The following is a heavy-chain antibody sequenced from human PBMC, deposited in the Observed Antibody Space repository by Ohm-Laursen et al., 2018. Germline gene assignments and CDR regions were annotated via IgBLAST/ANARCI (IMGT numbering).Heavy chain of an antibody. CDR3: ARYYGSGRYYYYYGMDV. V-gene: IGHV3-7*01. CDR2: IKQDGSEK. J-gene: IGHJ6*02. Sequence: SLRLSCTASGFTFSSYWMSWVRQAPGKGLEWVANIKQDGSEKYYVDSVKGRFTISRDNAKNSLYPQMNSLRAEDTAVYYCARYYGSGRYYYYYGMDVWGQGTTVTVSS. CDR1: GFTFSSYW. D-gene: IGHD3-10*01.